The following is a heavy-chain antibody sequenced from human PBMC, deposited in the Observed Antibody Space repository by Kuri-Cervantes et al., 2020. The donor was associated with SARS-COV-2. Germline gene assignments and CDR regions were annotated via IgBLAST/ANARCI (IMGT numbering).Heavy chain of an antibody. D-gene: IGHD1-1*01. CDR2: IYYSGST. J-gene: IGHJ5*02. V-gene: IGHV4-59*11. Sequence: SETLSLTCTVSGGSISSHYWSWIRQPPGKGLEWIGYIYYSGSTNYNPSLKSRVTISVDTPKNQFSLKLSSVTAADTAVYYCARSSPGTNWFDPWGQGTLVTVSS. CDR3: ARSSPGTNWFDP. CDR1: GGSISSHY.